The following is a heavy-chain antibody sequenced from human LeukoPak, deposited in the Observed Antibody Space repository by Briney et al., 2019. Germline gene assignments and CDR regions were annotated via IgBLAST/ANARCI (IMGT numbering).Heavy chain of an antibody. D-gene: IGHD2-2*01. J-gene: IGHJ4*02. CDR1: GYTFTSYY. V-gene: IGHV1-46*01. Sequence: GASVKVSCKASGYTFTSYYMHWVRQAPGQGLEWMGIINPSGGSTSYAQKFQGRVTITTDESTSTAYMELSSLRSEDTAVYYCARDRQLLLDYWGQGTLVTVSS. CDR2: INPSGGST. CDR3: ARDRQLLLDY.